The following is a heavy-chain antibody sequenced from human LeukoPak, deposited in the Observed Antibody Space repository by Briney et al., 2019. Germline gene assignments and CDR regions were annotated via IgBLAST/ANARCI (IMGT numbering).Heavy chain of an antibody. J-gene: IGHJ5*02. CDR2: INPSGGST. V-gene: IGHV1-46*01. CDR1: GYTFTSYY. D-gene: IGHD3-22*01. CDR3: ARDFGTNYYDSSGYRKLPFNWFDP. Sequence: ASVKVSCKASGYTFTSYYMHWVRQAPGQGLEWMGIINPSGGSTSYAQKFQGRVTMTRDTSTSTVYMELSSLRSEDTAVYYCARDFGTNYYDSSGYRKLPFNWFDPWGQGTLVTVSS.